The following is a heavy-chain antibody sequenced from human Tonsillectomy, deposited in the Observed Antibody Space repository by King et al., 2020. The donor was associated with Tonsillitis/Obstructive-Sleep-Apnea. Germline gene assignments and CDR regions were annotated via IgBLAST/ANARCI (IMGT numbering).Heavy chain of an antibody. V-gene: IGHV1-2*06. D-gene: IGHD3-10*01. CDR1: GYTFTGYY. CDR3: ARDFTMFQGVIRSHYYYMDV. Sequence: VQLVESGAEVKKPGASVKVSCKASGYTFTGYYMHWVRQAPGQGLEWMGRINPNSGGTNYAQKFQGRVTMTRDTSISTAYMELSRLRSDETAVYYCARDFTMFQGVIRSHYYYMDVWGTGTTVTVSS. J-gene: IGHJ6*03. CDR2: INPNSGGT.